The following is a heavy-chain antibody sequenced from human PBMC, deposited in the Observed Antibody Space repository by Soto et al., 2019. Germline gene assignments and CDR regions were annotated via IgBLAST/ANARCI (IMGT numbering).Heavy chain of an antibody. CDR2: ISYDGSNK. Sequence: PGGSLRLSCAASGFTFSSYGMHWVRQAPGKGLEWVAVISYDGSNKYYADSVKGRFTISRDNSKNTLYLQMNSLRAEDTAVCYCAKNLGAYYYDSSGPKSYDAFDIWGQGTMVTVSS. J-gene: IGHJ3*02. CDR3: AKNLGAYYYDSSGPKSYDAFDI. V-gene: IGHV3-30*18. D-gene: IGHD3-22*01. CDR1: GFTFSSYG.